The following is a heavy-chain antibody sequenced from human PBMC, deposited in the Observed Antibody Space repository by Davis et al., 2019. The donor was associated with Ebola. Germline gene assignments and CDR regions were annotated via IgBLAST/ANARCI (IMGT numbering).Heavy chain of an antibody. CDR3: ARDYSTSSRLSLGY. J-gene: IGHJ4*02. V-gene: IGHV1-2*06. D-gene: IGHD6-6*01. Sequence: ASVKVSCKASGYTFTNYYMHWVRQAPGQGLEWVGRVNPNSGGTDFAQRFQGRVTMTRDTSSSTVYMELSRLTSDDTAVYYCARDYSTSSRLSLGYWGQGTLVTVSS. CDR1: GYTFTNYY. CDR2: VNPNSGGT.